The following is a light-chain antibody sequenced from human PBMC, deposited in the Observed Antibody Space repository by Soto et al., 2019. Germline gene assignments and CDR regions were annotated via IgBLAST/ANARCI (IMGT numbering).Light chain of an antibody. CDR3: SSYASSGTLV. V-gene: IGLV2-14*01. Sequence: QSALTQPASVSGSPGQSITISCTGTTSDVGGYNYVSWHQQHPGKAPKLIIHEVRYRPSGVSNRFSGSKSGNTASLTISGLQDEDEADYYCSSYASSGTLVFGGGTKLTVL. CDR2: EVR. J-gene: IGLJ3*02. CDR1: TSDVGGYNY.